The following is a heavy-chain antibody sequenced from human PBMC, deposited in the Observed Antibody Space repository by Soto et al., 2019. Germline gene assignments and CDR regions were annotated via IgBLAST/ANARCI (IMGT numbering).Heavy chain of an antibody. CDR1: GYTFTSYY. CDR3: ASSQGIAGWSGYVFDP. Sequence: QVQLVQSGAEVKKPGASVKVSCQASGYTFTSYYMHWVRQATGQGLEWMGIINPSRGSTGYAQKFKGGVTIPRDTSTSTVYMELSSLRSEDTAVYYCASSQGIAGWSGYVFDPWGQGTLVTVSS. J-gene: IGHJ5*02. D-gene: IGHD3-3*01. V-gene: IGHV1-46*01. CDR2: INPSRGST.